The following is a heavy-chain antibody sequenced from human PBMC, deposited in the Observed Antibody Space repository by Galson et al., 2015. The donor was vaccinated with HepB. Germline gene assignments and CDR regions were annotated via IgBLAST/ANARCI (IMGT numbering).Heavy chain of an antibody. D-gene: IGHD2-2*01. J-gene: IGHJ5*02. V-gene: IGHV3-15*01. CDR3: TTDVYFSSYWSWLDP. Sequence: SLRLSCAASGLAFNNAWMNWVRQAPGKGLEWVGRIKSKTGGGTTEYAAPVKGRFTISRDDSRNTLYLQMHSLKTDDTAVYYCTTDVYFSSYWSWLDPWGQGTLVTVSS. CDR2: IKSKTGGGTT. CDR1: GLAFNNAW.